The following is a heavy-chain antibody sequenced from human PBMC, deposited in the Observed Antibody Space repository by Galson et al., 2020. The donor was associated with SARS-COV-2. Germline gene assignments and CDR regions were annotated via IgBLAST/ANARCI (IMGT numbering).Heavy chain of an antibody. J-gene: IGHJ4*02. D-gene: IGHD3-10*01. CDR2: INSDGSST. Sequence: GGSLRLSCAASGFTFSSYWMHWVRQAPGKGLVWVSRINSDGSSTSYADSVKGRSTISRDNAKNTLYLQMNSLRAEDTAVYYCAKELLWFGESSLDYWGQGTLVTVSS. CDR1: GFTFSSYW. V-gene: IGHV3-74*01. CDR3: AKELLWFGESSLDY.